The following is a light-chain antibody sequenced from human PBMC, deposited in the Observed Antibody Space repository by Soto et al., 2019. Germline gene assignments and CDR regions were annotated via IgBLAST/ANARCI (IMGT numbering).Light chain of an antibody. CDR2: LTS. CDR1: RSIGNY. Sequence: DIHMTQSRSSLSASVGDRVTITCRASRSIGNYLNWYQQKPESAPKLLIYLTSSLQSGVPSRFSGSGSGTDFTLSISSLQPEDFATYYCQQSYSTPYSFGQGTKVDIK. V-gene: IGKV1-39*01. J-gene: IGKJ2*01. CDR3: QQSYSTPYS.